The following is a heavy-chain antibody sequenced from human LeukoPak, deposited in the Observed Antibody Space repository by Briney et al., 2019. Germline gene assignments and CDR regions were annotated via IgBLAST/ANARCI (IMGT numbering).Heavy chain of an antibody. D-gene: IGHD6-19*01. CDR1: GVSISSSRYY. J-gene: IGHJ4*02. Sequence: PSETLSLTCTVSGVSISSSRYYYAWIRQPPAKELGWIGSIYYRGTTYYTPSLKSRVTIAVDPSKHHFPLKLASVAAADTAVYYCAREGHSSGWYGGWLDYWGQGTLVTVSS. CDR3: AREGHSSGWYGGWLDY. CDR2: IYYRGTT. V-gene: IGHV4-39*02.